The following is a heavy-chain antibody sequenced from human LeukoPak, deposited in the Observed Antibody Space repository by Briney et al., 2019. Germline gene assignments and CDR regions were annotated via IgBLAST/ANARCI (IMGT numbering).Heavy chain of an antibody. J-gene: IGHJ4*02. Sequence: SETLSLTCTVSGYSISNGYYWGWIWQPPGKGLEWIGTIYHSGSTYYNPSLKSRVTISVDTSKNQFSLKLSSVTAADTAVYYCARLYYDSSGHYWGQGTLVTVSS. V-gene: IGHV4-38-2*02. CDR1: GYSISNGYY. CDR2: IYHSGST. D-gene: IGHD3-22*01. CDR3: ARLYYDSSGHY.